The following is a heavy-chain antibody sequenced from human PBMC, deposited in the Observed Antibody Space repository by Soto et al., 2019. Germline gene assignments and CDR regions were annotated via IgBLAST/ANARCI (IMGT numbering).Heavy chain of an antibody. CDR3: AAGDSSDTGDH. CDR1: GDTLSTYA. D-gene: IGHD5-18*01. Sequence: QVQLVQSGAEVKKPGSSVNVSCKASGDTLSTYAISWVRQVPGQRLEWMGGTTPIIGTIDYAQKFQGRVTITADESTATSYMELRSLRSEDTAVYYCAAGDSSDTGDHWGQGTLVTVSS. CDR2: TTPIIGTI. V-gene: IGHV1-69*01. J-gene: IGHJ4*02.